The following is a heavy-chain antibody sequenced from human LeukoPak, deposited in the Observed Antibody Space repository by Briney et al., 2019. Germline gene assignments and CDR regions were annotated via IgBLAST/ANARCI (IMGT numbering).Heavy chain of an antibody. Sequence: ASVKVSCKASGGTFSSYAISWVRQAPGQGLEWMGGIIPIFGTANYAQKFQGRVTITADESTSTAYMELSSLRSEDTAVYYCARDSGSSGYYYVGWFDPWGQGTLVTVSS. CDR1: GGTFSSYA. D-gene: IGHD3-22*01. V-gene: IGHV1-69*13. CDR2: IIPIFGTA. CDR3: ARDSGSSGYYYVGWFDP. J-gene: IGHJ5*02.